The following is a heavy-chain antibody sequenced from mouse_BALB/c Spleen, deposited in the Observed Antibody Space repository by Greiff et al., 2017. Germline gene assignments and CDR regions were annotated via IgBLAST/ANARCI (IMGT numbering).Heavy chain of an antibody. CDR1: GFTFSSYG. CDR2: INSNGGST. D-gene: IGHD1-1*01. J-gene: IGHJ3*01. CDR3: ARDAAAYVWFAY. Sequence: EVHLVESGGGLVQPGGSLKLSCAASGFTFSSYGMSWVRQTPDKRLELVATINSNGGSTYYPDSVKGRFTISRDNAKNTLYLQMSSLKSEDTAMYYCARDAAAYVWFAYWGQGTLVTVSA. V-gene: IGHV5-6-3*01.